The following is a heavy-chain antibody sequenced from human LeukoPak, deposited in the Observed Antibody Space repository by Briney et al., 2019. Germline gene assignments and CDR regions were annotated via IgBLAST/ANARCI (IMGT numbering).Heavy chain of an antibody. J-gene: IGHJ4*02. D-gene: IGHD1-26*01. CDR2: IYYSGTT. V-gene: IGHV4-39*01. Sequence: PSETLSLTCTVSGGSISSSNKYWGWIRQSPGKGLEWIGSIYYSGTTYYIPSLKSRVTISVDTSKNQFSLELTSVTAADTAVYYCARHLYSGSSPIDYWGQGTLVIVSS. CDR1: GGSISSSNKY. CDR3: ARHLYSGSSPIDY.